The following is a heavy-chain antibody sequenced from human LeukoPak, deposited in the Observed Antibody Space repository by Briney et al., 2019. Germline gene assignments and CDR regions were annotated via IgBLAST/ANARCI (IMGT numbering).Heavy chain of an antibody. D-gene: IGHD3-10*01. CDR1: GYTFTGYY. V-gene: IGHV1-2*02. CDR3: ARGSSFITMVRGVITPFDY. J-gene: IGHJ4*02. Sequence: ASVKVSCKASGYTFTGYYMHWVRQAPGQGLEWMGWINPNSGGTNYAQKLQGRVTMTTDTSTSTAYMELRSLRSDDTAVYYCARGSSFITMVRGVITPFDYWGQGTLVTVSS. CDR2: INPNSGGT.